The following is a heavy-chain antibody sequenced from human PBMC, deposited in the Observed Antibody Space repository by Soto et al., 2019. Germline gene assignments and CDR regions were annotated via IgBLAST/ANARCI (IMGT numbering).Heavy chain of an antibody. CDR2: ISSSSSYI. CDR1: GFTFSSYS. Sequence: EVQLVESGGGLVKPGGSLRLSCAASGFTFSSYSMNWVRQAPGKGLEWVSSISSSSSYIYYADSVKGRFTISRDNAKNSLYLQMNSLRAEDTAVYYCARAHDYSNYPSLGYYYMDVWGKGTTVTVSS. CDR3: ARAHDYSNYPSLGYYYMDV. V-gene: IGHV3-21*01. J-gene: IGHJ6*03. D-gene: IGHD4-4*01.